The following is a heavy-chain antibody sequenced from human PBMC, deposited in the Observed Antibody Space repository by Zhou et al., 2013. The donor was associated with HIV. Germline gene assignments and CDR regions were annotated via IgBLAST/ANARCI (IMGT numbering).Heavy chain of an antibody. D-gene: IGHD2-8*02. J-gene: IGHJ6*04. CDR2: ILPILGII. CDR3: ARDGGYCSGDICYSQIMDV. Sequence: QVQLVQSGAEVKRPGSALKFSCQVSGGSFNSYAINWVRQAPGQGLEWMGRILPILGIINYAQNFQDRITITADKSTTTAYMELNSLRSDDTAVYFCARDGGYCSGDICYSQIMDVWGKGTAVSVSS. CDR1: GGSFNSYA. V-gene: IGHV1-69*04.